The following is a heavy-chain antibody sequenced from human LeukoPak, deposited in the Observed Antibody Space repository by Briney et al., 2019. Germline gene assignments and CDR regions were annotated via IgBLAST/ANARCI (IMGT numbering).Heavy chain of an antibody. D-gene: IGHD6-19*01. CDR3: ARDTDSSGLYRGFDY. CDR2: IYSGGTT. CDR1: GFTVSSNY. Sequence: GGSLRLSCATSGFTVSSNYVSWVRQAPGKGLEWVSAIYSGGTTYYADSVKGRFTISRDNSKNTVYLQMNSLRAEDTAVYYCARDTDSSGLYRGFDYRGQGTLATVSS. J-gene: IGHJ4*02. V-gene: IGHV3-53*01.